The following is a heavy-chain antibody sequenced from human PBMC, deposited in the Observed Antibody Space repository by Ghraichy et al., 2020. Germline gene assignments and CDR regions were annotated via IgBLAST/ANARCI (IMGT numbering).Heavy chain of an antibody. CDR2: INSDGSST. CDR3: VVGGLRFLEWSHEYFQH. D-gene: IGHD3-3*01. Sequence: GGSLRLSCAASGFTFSSYWMHWVRQAPGKGLVWVSRINSDGSSTSYADSVKGRFTISRDNAKNTLYLQMNSLRAEDTAVYYCVVGGLRFLEWSHEYFQHWGQGTLVTVSS. CDR1: GFTFSSYW. J-gene: IGHJ1*01. V-gene: IGHV3-74*01.